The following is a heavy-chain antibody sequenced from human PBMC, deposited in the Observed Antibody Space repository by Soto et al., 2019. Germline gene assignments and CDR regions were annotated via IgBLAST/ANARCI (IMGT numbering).Heavy chain of an antibody. CDR3: ARTVYSGYPSARYYYCGMDV. D-gene: IGHD5-12*01. J-gene: IGHJ6*02. V-gene: IGHV4-31*03. CDR2: IYYSGST. CDR1: GGSISSGGYY. Sequence: QVQLQESGPGLVKPSQTLSLTCTVSGGSISSGGYYWSWIRQHPGKGLEWIGYIYYSGSTYYNPSLKSRVTISVDTSKNQFSLKLSSVTAADTAVYYCARTVYSGYPSARYYYCGMDVWGQGTTVTVSS.